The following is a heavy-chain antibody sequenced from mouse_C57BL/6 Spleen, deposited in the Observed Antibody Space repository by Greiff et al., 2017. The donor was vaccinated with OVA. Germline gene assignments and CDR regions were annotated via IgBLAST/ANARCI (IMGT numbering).Heavy chain of an antibody. V-gene: IGHV1-61*01. CDR3: ARGNYGYDPFAY. CDR2: IYPSDSET. Sequence: QVQLQQPGAELVRPGSSVKLSCKASGYTFTSYWMDWVKQRPGQGLEWIGNIYPSDSETHYNQKFKDKATLTVDKSSSTAYMQLSSLTSEDSAVYYCARGNYGYDPFAYWGQGTLVTVSA. J-gene: IGHJ3*01. CDR1: GYTFTSYW. D-gene: IGHD2-2*01.